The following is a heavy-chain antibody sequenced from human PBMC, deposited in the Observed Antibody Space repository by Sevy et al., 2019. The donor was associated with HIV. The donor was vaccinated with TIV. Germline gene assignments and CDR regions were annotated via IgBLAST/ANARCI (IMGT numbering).Heavy chain of an antibody. CDR2: IKQDGSEK. CDR1: GFSFTWYW. V-gene: IGHV3-7*01. J-gene: IGHJ3*02. CDR3: AGKGGSGPNEAFDT. D-gene: IGHD3-10*01. Sequence: GGSLRLSCAASGFSFTWYWMSWVRQTPEKGLEWVANIKQDGSEKYYVDSVKGRFTISRDNAKNSLYLQMNSLRAEDTVVYYCAGKGGSGPNEAFDTWGQGTMVTVSS.